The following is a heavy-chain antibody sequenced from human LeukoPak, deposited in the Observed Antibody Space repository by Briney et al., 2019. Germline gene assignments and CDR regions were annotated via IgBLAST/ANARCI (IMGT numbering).Heavy chain of an antibody. CDR1: GGSISSSSYY. Sequence: SETLSLTCTVSGGSISSSSYYWGWIRQPPGKGLEWIGSIYYSGSTYYNPSLKSRVTISVDTSKNQFSLKLSSVTAADTAVYYCARRKGRGSLDPWGQGTLVTVSS. CDR3: ARRKGRGSLDP. J-gene: IGHJ5*02. CDR2: IYYSGST. V-gene: IGHV4-39*01.